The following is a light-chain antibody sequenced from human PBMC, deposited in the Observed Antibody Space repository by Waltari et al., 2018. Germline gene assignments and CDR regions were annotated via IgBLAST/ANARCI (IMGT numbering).Light chain of an antibody. Sequence: DIQVTQSPSSLSASVGDRVTITCRTSQNIRNYLNWYQQKPGKAPKLLIYAASSLHSDGPSRFSGSGSGADFTLTISSLQPEDYGTYYCQQGYSRVTFGQGTRLEIK. J-gene: IGKJ5*01. CDR2: AAS. CDR3: QQGYSRVT. CDR1: QNIRNY. V-gene: IGKV1-39*01.